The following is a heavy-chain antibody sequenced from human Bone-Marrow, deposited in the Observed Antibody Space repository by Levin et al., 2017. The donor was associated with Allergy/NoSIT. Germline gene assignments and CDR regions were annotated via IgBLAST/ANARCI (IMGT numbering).Heavy chain of an antibody. CDR2: ISYDGSDT. J-gene: IGHJ5*02. D-gene: IGHD4-17*01. CDR1: GFSFSYYG. V-gene: IGHV3-30*18. CDR3: AKSRDGDALDL. Sequence: PGGSLRLSCAASGFSFSYYGIHWVRQAPGKGLEWVAVISYDGSDTYYADSVKGRFTVARDNAKKTLYLQMNTLRAEDTAVYYCAKSRDGDALDLWGQGTLVTVSS.